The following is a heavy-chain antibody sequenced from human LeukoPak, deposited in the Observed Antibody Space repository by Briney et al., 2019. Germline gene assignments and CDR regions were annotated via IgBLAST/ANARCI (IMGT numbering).Heavy chain of an antibody. J-gene: IGHJ6*03. Sequence: SETLSLTCTVSGGSISSYYWSWIRQPPGKGLEWIGYIYYGGSTNSNPSLKSRVTISVDTSKNQFSLKLSSVTAADTAVYYCARGRRYYYGSGSPRDMDVWGKGTTVTISS. CDR3: ARGRRYYYGSGSPRDMDV. V-gene: IGHV4-59*01. CDR1: GGSISSYY. CDR2: IYYGGST. D-gene: IGHD3-10*01.